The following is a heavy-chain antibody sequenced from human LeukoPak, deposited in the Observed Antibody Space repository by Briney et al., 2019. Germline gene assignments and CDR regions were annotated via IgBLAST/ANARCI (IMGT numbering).Heavy chain of an antibody. CDR3: AKRGSSGSVGKDNY. CDR1: GGSISSYY. CDR2: IYYSGST. Sequence: SETLSLTCTVSGGSISSYYWSWIRQPPGKGLEWIGYIYYSGSTYYNPSLKSRVTISLDTSNNQFSLRLTPVTAADTAVYYCAKRGSSGSVGKDNYWGQGTLVTVSS. D-gene: IGHD1-26*01. J-gene: IGHJ4*02. V-gene: IGHV4-59*12.